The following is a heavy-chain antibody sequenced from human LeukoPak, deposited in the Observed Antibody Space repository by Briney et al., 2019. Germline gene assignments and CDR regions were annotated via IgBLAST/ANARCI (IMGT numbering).Heavy chain of an antibody. CDR3: VVVVVPAAVWQFDL. CDR2: IRPDGNKK. Sequence: GGSLRLSCAASGFTFSDYYMSWIRQAPGKGLEWVAVIRPDGNKKYYADSVKGRFTISKDNANNMLYLQMNSLRAEDTAVYYCVVVVVPAAVWQFDLWGRGTLVTVSS. D-gene: IGHD2-2*01. J-gene: IGHJ2*01. CDR1: GFTFSDYY. V-gene: IGHV3-33*03.